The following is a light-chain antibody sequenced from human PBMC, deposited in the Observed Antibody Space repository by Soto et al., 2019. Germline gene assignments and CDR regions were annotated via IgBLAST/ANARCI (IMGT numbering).Light chain of an antibody. CDR3: SSYTSSSTLV. V-gene: IGLV2-14*01. J-gene: IGLJ1*01. Sequence: QSALTQPASVSGSPGQSITISCTGTSSDVGGYNDVSWYQQHPGKAPKLMIYDVSNRPSGCSNRFSGSKSGNTASLTISGLQAEDEADDYCSSYTSSSTLVFGTGTKLTVL. CDR1: SSDVGGYND. CDR2: DVS.